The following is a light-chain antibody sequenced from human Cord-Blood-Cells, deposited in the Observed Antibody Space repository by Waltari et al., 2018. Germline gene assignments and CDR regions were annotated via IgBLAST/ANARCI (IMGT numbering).Light chain of an antibody. V-gene: IGKV1-5*03. CDR2: KAS. CDR3: QQYNSYL. CDR1: QSSSSW. Sequence: DIQMTQSPSTLSASVGDRVTITCRASQSSSSWLAWYQQKPGKATKLLIYKASSLESGVPSRFSGSGSGTEFTLTISSLQPDDFATYYCQQYNSYLFGQGTKLEIK. J-gene: IGKJ2*01.